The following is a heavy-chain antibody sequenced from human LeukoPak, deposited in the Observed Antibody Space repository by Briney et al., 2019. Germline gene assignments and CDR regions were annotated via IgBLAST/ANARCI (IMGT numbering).Heavy chain of an antibody. V-gene: IGHV4-39*01. Sequence: SETLSLTCTVSGGPISSISYYWGWIRQPPGRGLEWIGSMYHNGSTYYNPSLTSRVTISVDASKNQFSLKLSSVTAADTAVYYCARHPSGRMWLQQGGWFDPWGQGTPVTVSS. J-gene: IGHJ5*02. CDR3: ARHPSGRMWLQQGGWFDP. CDR1: GGPISSISYY. D-gene: IGHD5-24*01. CDR2: MYHNGST.